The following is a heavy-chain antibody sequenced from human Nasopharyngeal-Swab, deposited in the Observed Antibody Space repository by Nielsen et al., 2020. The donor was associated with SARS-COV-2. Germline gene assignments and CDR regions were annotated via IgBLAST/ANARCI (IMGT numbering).Heavy chain of an antibody. J-gene: IGHJ3*02. V-gene: IGHV1-69*13. CDR2: IIPIFGTA. D-gene: IGHD5-12*01. Sequence: SVKVSCKASGGTFSSYAISWVRQAPGQGLEWMGGIIPIFGTANYAQKFLGRVTITADESTSTAYMELSSLRSEDTAVYYCARDRDSGYSDQRSAFDIWGQGTMVTVSS. CDR1: GGTFSSYA. CDR3: ARDRDSGYSDQRSAFDI.